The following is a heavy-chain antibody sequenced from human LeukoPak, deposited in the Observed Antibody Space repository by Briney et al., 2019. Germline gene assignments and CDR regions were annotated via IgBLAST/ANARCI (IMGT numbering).Heavy chain of an antibody. J-gene: IGHJ6*03. CDR2: IRNKVKSYTT. CDR3: TRGGSAVTGYYYHMDA. V-gene: IGHV3-72*01. CDR1: GFISSDHY. D-gene: IGHD5-18*01. Sequence: PGGSLRLSCAASGFISSDHYMDWVRQAPGKGLEWVGRIRNKVKSYTTEYAAAVRGRFTISRDDLRNSLNLQMNSLKAEDTAVYYCTRGGSAVTGYYYHMDAWGQGTTVTVSS.